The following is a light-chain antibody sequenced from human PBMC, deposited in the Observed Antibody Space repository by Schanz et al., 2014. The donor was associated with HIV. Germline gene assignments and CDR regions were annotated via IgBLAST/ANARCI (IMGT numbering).Light chain of an antibody. CDR2: DNH. CDR3: GTWDSSLSGVV. V-gene: IGLV1-51*01. CDR1: NSNIGNNY. J-gene: IGLJ2*01. Sequence: QSVLTQPPSVSAAPGQRVTISCSGSNSNIGNNYVSWYQQLPGTAPKLLIFDNHKRPSGIPDRFSGSKSGTSATLGITGLQTGDEADYYCGTWDSSLSGVVFGGGTKLTVL.